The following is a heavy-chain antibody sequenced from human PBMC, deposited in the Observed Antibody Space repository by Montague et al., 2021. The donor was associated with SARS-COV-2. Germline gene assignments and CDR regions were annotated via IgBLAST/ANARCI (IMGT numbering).Heavy chain of an antibody. D-gene: IGHD3-9*01. CDR1: GDSISNYY. CDR2: IYYSGST. J-gene: IGHJ4*02. V-gene: IGHV4-59*08. CDR3: ARLPYILPGYAYFDF. Sequence: SETLSLTCTVSGDSISNYYWSWIRRPPGEGLEWLGYIYYSGSTNYNPSLKSRVTISVDTSKNQFSLRLSSVTAADTAVYYCARLPYILPGYAYFDFWGQGSLVIASS.